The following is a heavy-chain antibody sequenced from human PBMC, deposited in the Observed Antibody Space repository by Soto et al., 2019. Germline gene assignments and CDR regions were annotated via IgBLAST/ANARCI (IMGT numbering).Heavy chain of an antibody. CDR3: ARANEYTSSSGMDV. J-gene: IGHJ6*02. Sequence: SQTLSLTCAISGDSVSSNSAAWNWIRQSQSRGLKLLGRTYYRSKWHNNYAVSVKSRITINPDTSKNHFSLQLNSVTPEDTVVYYCARANEYTSSSGMDVWGQGTTVTVSS. D-gene: IGHD6-6*01. CDR2: TYYRSKWHN. V-gene: IGHV6-1*01. CDR1: GDSVSSNSAA.